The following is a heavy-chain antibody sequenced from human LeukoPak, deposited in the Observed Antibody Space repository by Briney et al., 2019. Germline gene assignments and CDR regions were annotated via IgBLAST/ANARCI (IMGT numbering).Heavy chain of an antibody. J-gene: IGHJ4*02. CDR1: GFTVSNNY. V-gene: IGHV3-53*01. CDR3: ARAYIAAAGTQPFYFDY. CDR2: IYSGGSA. D-gene: IGHD6-13*01. Sequence: EGSLRLSCAVSGFTVSNNYMSWVRQAPGKGLEWVSVIYSGGSAYYADSVKGRFTISRDNSKNTLYLQMNSLRAEDTAVYYCARAYIAAAGTQPFYFDYWGQGTLVTVSS.